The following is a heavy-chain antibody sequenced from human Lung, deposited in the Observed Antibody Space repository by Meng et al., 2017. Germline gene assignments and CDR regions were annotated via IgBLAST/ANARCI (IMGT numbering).Heavy chain of an antibody. CDR1: GFTFSSYW. Sequence: GESLKISCAASGFTFSSYWMSWVRQAPGKVLEWVANIKQDGSEKYYVDSVKGRFTISRDNAKNSLYLQMNSLRAEDTAVYYCAREGVLQLWFTFYYYYGMDIWGQGTTVTVSS. D-gene: IGHD5-18*01. CDR3: AREGVLQLWFTFYYYYGMDI. J-gene: IGHJ6*02. V-gene: IGHV3-7*01. CDR2: IKQDGSEK.